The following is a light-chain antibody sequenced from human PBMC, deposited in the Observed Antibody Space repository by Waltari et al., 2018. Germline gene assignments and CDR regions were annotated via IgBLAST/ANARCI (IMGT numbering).Light chain of an antibody. V-gene: IGLV3-21*03. J-gene: IGLJ1*01. CDR2: LDS. CDR3: QVWDTSSEHYV. Sequence: YVLTQPPSVSLAPGKTATITCAGNNIGSKSVHWYQHKPGQAPVLVVYLDSDRPSGIPYRFSGSNSGNTATLIISRVEAGDEADYYCQVWDTSSEHYVFGSGTQVTVL. CDR1: NIGSKS.